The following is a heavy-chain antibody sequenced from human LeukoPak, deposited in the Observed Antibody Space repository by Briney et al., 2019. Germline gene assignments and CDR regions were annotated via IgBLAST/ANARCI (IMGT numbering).Heavy chain of an antibody. Sequence: GGSLRLSCAASGFTVSSNYMSWVRQAPGKGLEWVSVIYSGGSTYYADSVKGRFTISRDNSKNTLYLQMNSLRAEDTAVYYCASGSSSGWYFGVGMDVWAKGPRSPSP. D-gene: IGHD6-19*01. CDR1: GFTVSSNY. J-gene: IGHJ6*02. CDR2: IYSGGST. V-gene: IGHV3-66*01. CDR3: ASGSSSGWYFGVGMDV.